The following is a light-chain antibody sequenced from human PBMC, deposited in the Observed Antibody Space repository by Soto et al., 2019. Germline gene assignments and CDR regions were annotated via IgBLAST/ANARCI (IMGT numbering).Light chain of an antibody. CDR2: DAA. Sequence: EIVLTQSPSTLSLSPGDRAPLSCRASQSVSSCLACYQQKPGQAPRLLIYDAANRATGIVARCSGSGSGTDVTLTISSLEPEDFAVYYCQQRSNWTPTFGQGTRLEIK. CDR1: QSVSSC. CDR3: QQRSNWTPT. J-gene: IGKJ5*01. V-gene: IGKV3-11*01.